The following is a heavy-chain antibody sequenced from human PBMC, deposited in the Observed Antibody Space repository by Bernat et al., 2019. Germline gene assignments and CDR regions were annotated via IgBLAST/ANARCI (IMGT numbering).Heavy chain of an antibody. D-gene: IGHD2-15*01. CDR1: VDSVSSNSAA. CDR3: ARDRSSDQPRDYYYYGMDV. V-gene: IGHV6-1*01. J-gene: IGHJ6*02. CDR2: TYYRFKWYN. Sequence: QVQLQQSGPGLVKPSQTLSLTCAISVDSVSSNSAAWNWIRQSPSSGLEWLGRTYYRFKWYNDYAVSVKSRITIQPDTSKNKYYLQLNSVTPEDTAVYYCARDRSSDQPRDYYYYGMDVWGQGTTVTVSS.